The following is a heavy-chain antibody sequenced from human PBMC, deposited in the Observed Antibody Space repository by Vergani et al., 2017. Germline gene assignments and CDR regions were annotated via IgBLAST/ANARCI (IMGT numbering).Heavy chain of an antibody. CDR3: VKEGGGYCSGGTCYPEY. Sequence: VEAGGGLVQPGGSLRLSCTASGFTFQAFAFHWVRHVSGRGLEWVSGIDRNYGVKNGNSFEGRFSISRDNAKKAVFLQMNNLRHEDTALYFCVKEGGGYCSGGTCYPEYWGQGTLVIVSS. CDR2: IDRNYGVK. J-gene: IGHJ4*02. CDR1: GFTFQAFA. V-gene: IGHV3-9*01. D-gene: IGHD2-15*01.